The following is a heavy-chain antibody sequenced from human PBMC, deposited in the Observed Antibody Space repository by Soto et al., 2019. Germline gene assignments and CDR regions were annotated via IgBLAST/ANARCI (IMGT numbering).Heavy chain of an antibody. J-gene: IGHJ4*02. CDR2: ISSNGGST. CDR1: GFTFSSYA. V-gene: IGHV3-64D*06. Sequence: GGSLRLSCSASGFTFSSYAMHWVRQAPGKGLEYVSAISSNGGSTYYADSVKGRLTISRDNSKNTLYLQMSSLRAEDADVYDCVKDADRTFDYWGQGTMVTVSS. CDR3: VKDADRTFDY.